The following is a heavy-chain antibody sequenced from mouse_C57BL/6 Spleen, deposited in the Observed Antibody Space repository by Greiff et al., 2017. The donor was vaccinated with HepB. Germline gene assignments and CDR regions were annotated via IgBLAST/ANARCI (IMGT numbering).Heavy chain of an antibody. CDR1: GYSFTGYY. J-gene: IGHJ1*03. Sequence: VQLKQSGPELVKPGASVKISCKASGYSFTGYYMNWVKQSPEKSLEWIGEINPSTGGTTYNQKFKAKATLTVDKSSSTAYMQLKSLTSEDSAVYYCARRKLRDGYFDVWGTGTTVTVSS. CDR2: INPSTGGT. CDR3: ARRKLRDGYFDV. V-gene: IGHV1-42*01. D-gene: IGHD1-1*01.